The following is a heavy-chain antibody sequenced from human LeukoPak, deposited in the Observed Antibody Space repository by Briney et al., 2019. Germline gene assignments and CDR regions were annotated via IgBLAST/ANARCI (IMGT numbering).Heavy chain of an antibody. V-gene: IGHV3-74*01. D-gene: IGHD6-13*01. Sequence: GGSLRLSCVASRFTLSSYWMNWVRQAPGKGLVWVARTNYDGSYTDYADSVKGRFIISRDNAKNTLYLQMNSLKTEDTAVYYCTRENRLAAPGTFGYWGQGTLVTVSS. CDR2: TNYDGSYT. J-gene: IGHJ4*02. CDR3: TRENRLAAPGTFGY. CDR1: RFTLSSYW.